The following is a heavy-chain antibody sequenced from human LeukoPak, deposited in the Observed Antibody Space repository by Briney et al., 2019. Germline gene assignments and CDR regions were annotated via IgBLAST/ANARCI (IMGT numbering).Heavy chain of an antibody. CDR3: ARATGGCFDY. J-gene: IGHJ4*02. D-gene: IGHD2-8*02. V-gene: IGHV4-4*09. Sequence: SETLSLTCTVSGSISGYYWSWIRQPPGKGLEWIGYIYTSGSTNYNPSLKSRVTISVDTSKNQFSLKLSSVTAADTAVYYCARATGGCFDYWGQGTLVTVSS. CDR1: GSISGYY. CDR2: IYTSGST.